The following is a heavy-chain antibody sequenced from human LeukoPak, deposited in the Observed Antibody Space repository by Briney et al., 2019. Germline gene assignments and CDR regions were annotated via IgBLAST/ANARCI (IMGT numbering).Heavy chain of an antibody. V-gene: IGHV4-34*01. CDR3: AGVEMGTIGAFDY. J-gene: IGHJ4*02. D-gene: IGHD5-24*01. Sequence: SETLSLTCAVYGGSFSGYYWSWIRQPPGKGLEWVGEINHSGSTNYNPSLKSRVTISVDTSKNQFSLKLSSVTAADTAVYYCAGVEMGTIGAFDYWGQGTLVTVSS. CDR1: GGSFSGYY. CDR2: INHSGST.